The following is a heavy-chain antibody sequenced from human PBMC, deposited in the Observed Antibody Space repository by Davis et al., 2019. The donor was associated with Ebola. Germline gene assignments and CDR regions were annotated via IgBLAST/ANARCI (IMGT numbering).Heavy chain of an antibody. V-gene: IGHV4-34*01. CDR3: ARGRRYSYGYWGY. Sequence: MPSETLSLTCAVYGGSFSGYYWSWIRQPPGKGLEWIGEINHSGSTNYNPSLKSRVTISVDTSKNQFSLKLSSVTAADTAVYCCARGRRYSYGYWGYWGQGTLVTVSS. CDR1: GGSFSGYY. J-gene: IGHJ4*02. CDR2: INHSGST. D-gene: IGHD5-18*01.